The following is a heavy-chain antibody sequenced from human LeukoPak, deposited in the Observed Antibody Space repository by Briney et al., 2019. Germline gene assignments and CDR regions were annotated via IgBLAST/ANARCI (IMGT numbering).Heavy chain of an antibody. J-gene: IGHJ4*02. CDR3: ARGVTVFGVAPDH. CDR2: MNPNSANT. Sequence: GTSVKVSCKTSGYTFTSYDINWVRQAPGQGLEWIGWMNPNSANTGYAQKFQGRVTISRNISIGTAYVELSSLTSEDTAVYYCARGVTVFGVAPDHWGQGTLVTVSS. V-gene: IGHV1-8*01. CDR1: GYTFTSYD. D-gene: IGHD3-3*01.